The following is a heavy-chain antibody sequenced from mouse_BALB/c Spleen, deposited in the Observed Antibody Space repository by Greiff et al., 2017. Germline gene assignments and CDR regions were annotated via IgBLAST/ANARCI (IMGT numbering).Heavy chain of an antibody. J-gene: IGHJ4*01. CDR3: ARNKGDGYYVDYYAMDY. V-gene: IGHV2-4-1*01. CDR2: IWSGGST. CDR1: GFSLTSYG. D-gene: IGHD2-3*01. Sequence: QVQLQQSGPGLVQPSQSLSITCTVSGFSLTSYGVHWVRQSPGKGLEWLGVIWSGGSTDYNAAFISRLSISKDNSKSQVFFKMNSLQADDTAIYYCARNKGDGYYVDYYAMDYWGQGTSVTVSS.